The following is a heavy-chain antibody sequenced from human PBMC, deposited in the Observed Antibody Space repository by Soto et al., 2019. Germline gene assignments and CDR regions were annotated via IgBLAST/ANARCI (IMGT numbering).Heavy chain of an antibody. CDR2: VSTNGAT. CDR1: DDFISSYY. D-gene: IGHD3-9*01. J-gene: IGHJ6*02. Sequence: SSETLSLTCTVPDDFISSYYWNWIRQPAGKGLEWIGRVSTNGATNYNPSLESRVTMSVDTSKNQFSLKLTSVTAADTAVYFCARADYEILTGSYAMDVWGQGTTVTVSS. CDR3: ARADYEILTGSYAMDV. V-gene: IGHV4-4*07.